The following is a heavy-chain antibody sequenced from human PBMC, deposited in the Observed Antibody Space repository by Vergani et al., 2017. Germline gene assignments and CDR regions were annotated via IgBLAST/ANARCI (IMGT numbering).Heavy chain of an antibody. D-gene: IGHD6-13*01. CDR2: ISGSGGST. Sequence: EVQLLESGGGLVQPGGSLRLSCAASGFTFSSYAMSWVRQAPGKGLEWVSDISGSGGSTYYADSVKGRFTISRDNSKNTLYLQMNSLRAEDTAVYYCAKMVSSSWYVCLDYWGQGTLVTVSS. J-gene: IGHJ4*02. V-gene: IGHV3-23*01. CDR3: AKMVSSSWYVCLDY. CDR1: GFTFSSYA.